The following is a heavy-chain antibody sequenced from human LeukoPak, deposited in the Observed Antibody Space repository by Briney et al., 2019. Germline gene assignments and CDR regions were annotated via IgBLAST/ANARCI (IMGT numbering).Heavy chain of an antibody. CDR3: ARASITMIVVGGYAFDI. V-gene: IGHV3-30*03. J-gene: IGHJ3*02. Sequence: PGRSLRLSCAASGFTFSTYGMHWVRQAPGKGLEWVAVISFDGRTTYYGDSVKGRFTISRDNAKNSLYLQMNSLRAEDTAVYYCARASITMIVVGGYAFDIWGQGTMVTVSS. CDR1: GFTFSTYG. CDR2: ISFDGRTT. D-gene: IGHD3-22*01.